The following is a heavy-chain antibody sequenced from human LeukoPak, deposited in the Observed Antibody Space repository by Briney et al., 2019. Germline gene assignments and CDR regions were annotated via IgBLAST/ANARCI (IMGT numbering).Heavy chain of an antibody. CDR2: ISGSGGST. D-gene: IGHD1-26*01. J-gene: IGHJ4*02. V-gene: IGHV3-23*01. CDR3: AKGDTTWELPHDY. Sequence: GGSLRLSCAASGFTFSSYEMNWVRQAPGKGLEWVSAISGSGGSTYYADSVKGRFTISRDKSKNTLYLQMNSLRAEDTAVYYCAKGDTTWELPHDYWGQGTLVTVSS. CDR1: GFTFSSYE.